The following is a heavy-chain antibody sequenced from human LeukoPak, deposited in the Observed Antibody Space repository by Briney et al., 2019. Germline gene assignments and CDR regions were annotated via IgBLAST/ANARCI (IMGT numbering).Heavy chain of an antibody. CDR2: ISSSTSYI. J-gene: IGHJ4*02. V-gene: IGHV3-21*01. CDR1: GFIFSTYS. CDR3: ARENSGSYYQFDC. D-gene: IGHD1-26*01. Sequence: GGSLRLSCAASGFIFSTYSMNWVRQAPGKGLEWVSSISSSTSYIYYADSVKGRFTISRDNAKNSLYLQMNSLRPEGTAVYYCARENSGSYYQFDCWGQGTLVTVSS.